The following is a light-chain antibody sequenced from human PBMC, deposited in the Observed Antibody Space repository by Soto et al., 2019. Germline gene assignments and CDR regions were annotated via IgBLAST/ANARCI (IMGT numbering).Light chain of an antibody. CDR1: SSNIANNY. CDR2: DND. Sequence: QSVLTQPPSVSAAPGQTVTISCSGSSSNIANNYVSWYQQLPGTAPKLLIYDNDKRPSGIPDRFSGSKSGTSATLGITGLQTGDEADYYCATWDSSLSTGVFGGGTKVTVL. J-gene: IGLJ2*01. V-gene: IGLV1-51*01. CDR3: ATWDSSLSTGV.